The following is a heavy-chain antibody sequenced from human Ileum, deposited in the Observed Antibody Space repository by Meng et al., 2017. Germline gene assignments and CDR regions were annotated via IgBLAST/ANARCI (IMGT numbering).Heavy chain of an antibody. CDR3: PRDVDTAMVRGWFDP. Sequence: SETLSLTCTASGGSISSSSYYWGWIRQPPGKGLEWIGSIYYSGSTYYNPSLKSRVTISVDTSKNQFALKLSSVTAADTAVYYCPRDVDTAMVRGWFDPWGQGTLVTVSS. CDR1: GGSISSSSYY. V-gene: IGHV4-39*06. D-gene: IGHD5-18*01. CDR2: IYYSGST. J-gene: IGHJ5*02.